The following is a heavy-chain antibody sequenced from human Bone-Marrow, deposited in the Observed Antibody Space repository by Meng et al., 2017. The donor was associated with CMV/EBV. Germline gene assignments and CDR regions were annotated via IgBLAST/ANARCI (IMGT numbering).Heavy chain of an antibody. CDR3: TRVRYDRSGYYLLPDDY. CDR1: GFTFGDYA. V-gene: IGHV3-49*04. D-gene: IGHD3-22*01. J-gene: IGHJ4*02. CDR2: IRSKAYGGTT. Sequence: GESLKISCTASGFTFGDYAMNWVRQAPGKGLEWVGFIRSKAYGGTTEYTASVRGRFTISRDDSKSIAYLQMNSLKIEDTAVYYCTRVRYDRSGYYLLPDDYWGPGNRVTGAS.